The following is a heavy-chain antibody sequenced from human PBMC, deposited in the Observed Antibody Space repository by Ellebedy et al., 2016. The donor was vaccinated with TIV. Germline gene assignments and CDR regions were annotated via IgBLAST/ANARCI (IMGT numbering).Heavy chain of an antibody. J-gene: IGHJ4*02. Sequence: ASVKVSCKGSGYSFTSYWIGWVRQMPGKGLEWMGIIYPGDSDTRYRPSFQGQVTISADKSISTAYLQWSSLKASDTAMYYCARRNGLSGFDYWGQGTLVTVSS. CDR3: ARRNGLSGFDY. V-gene: IGHV5-51*01. CDR2: IYPGDSDT. D-gene: IGHD2-2*01. CDR1: GYSFTSYW.